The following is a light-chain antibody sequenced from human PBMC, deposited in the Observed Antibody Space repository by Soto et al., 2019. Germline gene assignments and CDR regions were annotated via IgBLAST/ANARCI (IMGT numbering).Light chain of an antibody. CDR1: QSVYSN. CDR3: QQFTQWPLT. J-gene: IGKJ4*01. V-gene: IGKV3-15*01. CDR2: GSF. Sequence: EIVMTQSPATLSVSPGERVTLSCRASQSVYSNLAWYQQKPGQAPRLLIHGSFTRATGIPARFSGSGSGTEFTLTISSLQSEDLAVYYCQQFTQWPLTFGGGTQAEIK.